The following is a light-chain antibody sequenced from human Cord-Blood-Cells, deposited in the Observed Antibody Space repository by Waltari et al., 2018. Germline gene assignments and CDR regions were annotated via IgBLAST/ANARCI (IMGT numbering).Light chain of an antibody. Sequence: QSALTQPSYVSGSPGQSTPLRCPGPSRDVGGYNDVPCDQQHPGKAPRLMIYDVSNRASGVSNRFSGSESGNTASLTSSGLQAEDEAECYCSSYTSSSALVVFGGGTKLTVL. J-gene: IGLJ2*01. CDR1: SRDVGGYND. V-gene: IGLV2-14*01. CDR2: DVS. CDR3: SSYTSSSALVV.